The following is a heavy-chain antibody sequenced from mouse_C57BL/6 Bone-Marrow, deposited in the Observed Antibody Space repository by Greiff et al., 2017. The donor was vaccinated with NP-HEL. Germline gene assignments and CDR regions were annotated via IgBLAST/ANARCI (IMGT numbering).Heavy chain of an antibody. V-gene: IGHV1-59*01. CDR1: GYTFTSYW. Sequence: QVQLQQPGAELVRPGTSVKLSCKASGYTFTSYWMHWVKQRPGQGLEWIGVIDPSDSYTNYNQKFKGKATLTVDTSSSTAYMQLSSLTSEDSAVDYCARENWDYFDYWGQGTTLTVSS. D-gene: IGHD4-1*01. CDR3: ARENWDYFDY. J-gene: IGHJ2*01. CDR2: IDPSDSYT.